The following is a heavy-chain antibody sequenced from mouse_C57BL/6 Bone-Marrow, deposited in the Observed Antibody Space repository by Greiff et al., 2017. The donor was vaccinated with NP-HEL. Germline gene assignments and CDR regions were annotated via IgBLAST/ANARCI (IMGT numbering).Heavy chain of an antibody. V-gene: IGHV2-2*01. CDR2: IWSGGST. CDR3: ARKGYDGYNAFDY. Sequence: VQLQQSGPGLVQPSQSLSITCTVSGFSFTSYGVHWVRQSPGKGLEWLGVIWSGGSTDYNAAFISRLSISKDNSKSQVFFKRNSLQADDTAIYYCARKGYDGYNAFDYWGPGTTLTVSS. CDR1: GFSFTSYG. D-gene: IGHD2-3*01. J-gene: IGHJ2*01.